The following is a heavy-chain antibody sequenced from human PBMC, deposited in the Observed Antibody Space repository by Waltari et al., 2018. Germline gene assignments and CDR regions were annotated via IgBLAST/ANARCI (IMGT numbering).Heavy chain of an antibody. CDR3: ARGLHYDFWSGYYSRKTPLVDY. Sequence: QVQLQESGPGLVKPSETLSLTCTVSGGSISSYYWSWIRQPPGKGLEWIGYIYYSGSTNYNPSLKSRVSISVDTSKNQFSLKLSSVTAADTAVYYCARGLHYDFWSGYYSRKTPLVDYWGQGTLVTVSS. CDR2: IYYSGST. J-gene: IGHJ4*02. CDR1: GGSISSYY. D-gene: IGHD3-3*01. V-gene: IGHV4-59*01.